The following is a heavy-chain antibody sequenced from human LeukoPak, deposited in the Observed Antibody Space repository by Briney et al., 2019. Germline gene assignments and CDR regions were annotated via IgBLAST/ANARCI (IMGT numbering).Heavy chain of an antibody. J-gene: IGHJ6*02. D-gene: IGHD6-13*01. Sequence: GGSLRLSCAASGFTFSSYSMNWVRQAPGKGLEWVSYISSSSSTIYYADSVKGRFTISRDNAKNSLYLQMNSLRAEDTAVYYCARELGQQLVVFYYYGMDVWGQGTTVTVSS. CDR1: GFTFSSYS. CDR3: ARELGQQLVVFYYYGMDV. CDR2: ISSSSSTI. V-gene: IGHV3-48*04.